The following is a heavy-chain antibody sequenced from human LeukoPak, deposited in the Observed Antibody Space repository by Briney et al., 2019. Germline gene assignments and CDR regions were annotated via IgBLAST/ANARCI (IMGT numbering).Heavy chain of an antibody. Sequence: GGSLRLSCAASGFTFSGYGMSWVRQAPGKGLEWVSAISGSGGSTYYADSVKGRFTISRDNSKNTLYLQMNSLRAEDTAVYYCAKAAGATRDYYYYMDVWGKGTTVTISS. CDR3: AKAAGATRDYYYYMDV. D-gene: IGHD1-26*01. CDR1: GFTFSGYG. J-gene: IGHJ6*03. V-gene: IGHV3-23*01. CDR2: ISGSGGST.